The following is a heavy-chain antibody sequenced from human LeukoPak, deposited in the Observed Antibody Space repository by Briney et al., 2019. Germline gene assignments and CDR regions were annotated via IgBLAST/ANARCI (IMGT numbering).Heavy chain of an antibody. CDR3: AREGARLTLDY. D-gene: IGHD3-16*01. CDR2: IWDDGSNK. V-gene: IGHV3-33*01. CDR1: GFTFRSYG. J-gene: IGHJ4*02. Sequence: GGSLRLSCAASGFTFRSYGMHWVRRAPGKGLEWVAIIWDDGSNKYYADSVKGRFTISRDNAKNSLYLQMNSLRAEDTAVYYCAREGARLTLDYWGQGTLVTVSS.